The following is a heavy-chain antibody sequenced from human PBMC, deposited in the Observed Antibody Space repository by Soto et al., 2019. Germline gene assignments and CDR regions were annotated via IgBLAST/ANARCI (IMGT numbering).Heavy chain of an antibody. V-gene: IGHV1-69*02. CDR2: IIPINGIA. D-gene: IGHD6-13*01. CDR3: ARAPKGSSTWYVIY. Sequence: SVKVSCKASGGTFSSYTISWVRQAPGQGLEWMGRIIPINGIAKYAQKFQGRVTMTTDTSTKTAYMDLGSLRSDDTAVYYCARAPKGSSTWYVIYWGQGTLVTVSS. J-gene: IGHJ4*02. CDR1: GGTFSSYT.